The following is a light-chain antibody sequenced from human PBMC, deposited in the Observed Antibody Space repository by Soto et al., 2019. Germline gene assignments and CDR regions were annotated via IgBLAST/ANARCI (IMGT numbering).Light chain of an antibody. Sequence: EIVLTQSPGTLSLSPGERATLSCRASQSVSSSYVAWYQQRPGRAPRLLMYGASSRATGIPDRFSGSGSGTDFTLTINRLEPEDFAVYYCQQYGTSGYTFGQGTNLEIK. V-gene: IGKV3-20*01. CDR2: GAS. J-gene: IGKJ2*01. CDR3: QQYGTSGYT. CDR1: QSVSSSY.